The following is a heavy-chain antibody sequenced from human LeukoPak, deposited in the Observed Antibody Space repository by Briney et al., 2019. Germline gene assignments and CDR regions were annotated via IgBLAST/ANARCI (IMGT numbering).Heavy chain of an antibody. CDR2: IGSDNKP. D-gene: IGHD3-10*01. CDR3: IRTVGDY. J-gene: IGHJ4*02. V-gene: IGHV3-23*05. CDR1: GFTFSAYA. Sequence: GGSLRLSCEASGFTFSAYAMTWVRQAPGKGLEWVSSIGSDNKPHYSESVKGRFAISRDNSKNTLYLQMNSLRDEDTAVYYCIRTVGDYWGRGALVSVSS.